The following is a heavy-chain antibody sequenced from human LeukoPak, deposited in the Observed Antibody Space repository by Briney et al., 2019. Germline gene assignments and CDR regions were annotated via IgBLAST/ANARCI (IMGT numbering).Heavy chain of an antibody. V-gene: IGHV1-46*01. CDR1: GYTFSIYN. Sequence: ASVKVSCKASGYTFSIYNMHWVRQAPGQGLEWVGILNPSGGTSYAQNLQGRITMTRDTSTSTLYMELSSLRSEDTAVYYRAREGVAGTGLDFWGQGTLVTVSS. CDR3: AREGVAGTGLDF. J-gene: IGHJ4*02. CDR2: LNPSGGT. D-gene: IGHD6-13*01.